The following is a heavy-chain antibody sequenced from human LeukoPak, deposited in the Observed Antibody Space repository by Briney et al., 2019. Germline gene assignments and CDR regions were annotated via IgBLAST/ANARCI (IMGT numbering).Heavy chain of an antibody. CDR3: ASERGVCSSTSCYVGYYGMDV. V-gene: IGHV3-23*01. CDR2: IYENGGTT. Sequence: PGGSLRLSCVGSGFTFRSHAMSWVRQAPEKGLEFVSGIYENGGTTYYADSVKGRFSISRDNSKNTLYLQMNSLRAEDTAVYYCASERGVCSSTSCYVGYYGMDVWGQGTTVTVSS. D-gene: IGHD2-2*01. J-gene: IGHJ6*02. CDR1: GFTFRSHA.